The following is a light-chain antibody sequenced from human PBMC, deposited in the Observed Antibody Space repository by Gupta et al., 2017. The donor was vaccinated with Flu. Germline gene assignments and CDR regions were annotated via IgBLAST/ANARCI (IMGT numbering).Light chain of an antibody. CDR2: AAS. CDR1: QGISSY. Sequence: AIRMTQSPSSFSASTGDRVTITCRASQGISSYLAWYQQKPGKAPKLLIYAASTLQSGVPSRCSGSGSGTDFTLTISCLQSEDFATYYCQHEDSSPWTFGQGTKMEIK. J-gene: IGKJ2*02. CDR3: QHEDSSPWT. V-gene: IGKV1-8*01.